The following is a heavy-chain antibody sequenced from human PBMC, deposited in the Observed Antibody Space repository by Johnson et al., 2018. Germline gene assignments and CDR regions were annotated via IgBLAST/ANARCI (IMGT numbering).Heavy chain of an antibody. V-gene: IGHV1-69*12. D-gene: IGHD3-3*01. CDR2: IIPIYGTA. J-gene: IGHJ6*03. Sequence: QVQLVQSGAEVKKPGSSVKVSCKASGGTFSSYAFSWVRQAPGQGLEWMGGIIPIYGTANYAQRFQGRVTVTADESTRTAFMELSSLRSEETAVYYCAKDPRGITIFGVVIPYYYYMDVWGKGTTVTVSS. CDR1: GGTFSSYA. CDR3: AKDPRGITIFGVVIPYYYYMDV.